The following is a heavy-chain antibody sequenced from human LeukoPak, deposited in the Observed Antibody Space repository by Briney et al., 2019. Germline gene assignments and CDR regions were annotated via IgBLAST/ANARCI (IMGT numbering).Heavy chain of an antibody. D-gene: IGHD7-27*01. Sequence: RSGGSLRLSCVVSGFTFSSYEMNWVRQAPGKGLEWVSYISSSGSTMYYADSVKGRFTISRDNAKNSLYLEMNSLRGEDTALYYCAREGLGILGYWGQGTLVTVSS. CDR2: ISSSGSTM. V-gene: IGHV3-48*03. J-gene: IGHJ4*02. CDR3: AREGLGILGY. CDR1: GFTFSSYE.